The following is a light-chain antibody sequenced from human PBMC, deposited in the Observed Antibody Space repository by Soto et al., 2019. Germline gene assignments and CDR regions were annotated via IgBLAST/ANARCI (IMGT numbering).Light chain of an antibody. CDR1: QSVSIN. Sequence: EIVMTQSPATLSVSPGERSILSCRASQSVSINLAWFQQKPGQAPRLLIYGASTRATGIPARFSGSGSGTEFTLTISSLQSEDFAVYYCQQYHVWYTFGQGTTVDIK. CDR2: GAS. V-gene: IGKV3-15*01. CDR3: QQYHVWYT. J-gene: IGKJ2*01.